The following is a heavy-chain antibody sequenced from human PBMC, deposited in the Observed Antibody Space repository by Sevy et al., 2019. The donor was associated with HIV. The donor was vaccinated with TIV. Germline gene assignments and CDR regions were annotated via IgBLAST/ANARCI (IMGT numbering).Heavy chain of an antibody. CDR1: GFSFSSYG. Sequence: GGSLRLSCAASGFSFSSYGMHWVRQAPGRGLEWVAVIWYDGSDKYYADSVTGRFTISRDNSKNTLYLQMNSLRAEDTAVYYCARSFVVVPASISNWFDPWGQGTLVPVSS. CDR2: IWYDGSDK. CDR3: ARSFVVVPASISNWFDP. D-gene: IGHD2-2*01. J-gene: IGHJ5*02. V-gene: IGHV3-33*01.